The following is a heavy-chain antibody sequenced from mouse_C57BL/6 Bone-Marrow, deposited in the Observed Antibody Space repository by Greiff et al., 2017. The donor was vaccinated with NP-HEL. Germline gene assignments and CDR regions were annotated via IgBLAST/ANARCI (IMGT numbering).Heavy chain of an antibody. CDR2: IYPYNDGT. CDR1: GYTFTSYV. J-gene: IGHJ1*03. CDR3: ARSSTTVVAPYWYFDV. Sequence: VQLQQSGPELVKPGASVKMSCKASGYTFTSYVMHWVKQKPGQGLEWIGYIYPYNDGTKYNEKFKGKATLTSDKSSSTAYMELSSLTSEDSAVYYCARSSTTVVAPYWYFDVWGTGTMVTVSS. V-gene: IGHV1-14*01. D-gene: IGHD1-1*01.